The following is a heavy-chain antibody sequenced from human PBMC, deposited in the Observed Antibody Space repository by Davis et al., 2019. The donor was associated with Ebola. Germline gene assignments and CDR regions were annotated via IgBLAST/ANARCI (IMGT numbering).Heavy chain of an antibody. D-gene: IGHD3-16*01. CDR2: LSWRSGSI. Sequence: SLKISCAASGFNFDAHAMHSVRQVPGKGLEWVSGLSWRSGSIGYAASVKGRFTISRDNAKESLSLQMNTLRPEDTALYYCVKGGWQFASFGSSQYNGMDVWGKGTTVTVSS. V-gene: IGHV3-9*01. CDR3: VKGGWQFASFGSSQYNGMDV. CDR1: GFNFDAHA. J-gene: IGHJ6*04.